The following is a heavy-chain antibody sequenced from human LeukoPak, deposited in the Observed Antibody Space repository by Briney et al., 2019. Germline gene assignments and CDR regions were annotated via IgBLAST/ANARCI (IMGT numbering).Heavy chain of an antibody. V-gene: IGHV1-8*02. CDR1: GYTFTSYY. J-gene: IGHJ4*02. CDR2: MNPNSGNT. Sequence: GASVKVSCKASGYTFTSYYMHWVRQAPGQGLEWMGWMNPNSGNTGYAQKFQGRVTMTRNTSISTAYMELSSLRSEDTAVYYCARSPGTRYDYSNHGSFDYWGQGTLVTVSS. D-gene: IGHD4-11*01. CDR3: ARSPGTRYDYSNHGSFDY.